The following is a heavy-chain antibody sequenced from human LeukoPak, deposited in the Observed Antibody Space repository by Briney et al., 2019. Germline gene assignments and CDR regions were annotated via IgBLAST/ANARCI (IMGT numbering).Heavy chain of an antibody. CDR1: GFTFSSYW. D-gene: IGHD6-13*01. CDR2: IKQDGSEK. J-gene: IGHJ4*02. V-gene: IGHV3-7*01. Sequence: PGGSLRLSCAASGFTFSSYWMSWVRQAPGEGLEWVANIKQDGSEKYYVDSVKGRFTISRDNAKNSLYLQMNSLRAEDTAVYYCARTRYSSIPGADYWGQGTLVTVSS. CDR3: ARTRYSSIPGADY.